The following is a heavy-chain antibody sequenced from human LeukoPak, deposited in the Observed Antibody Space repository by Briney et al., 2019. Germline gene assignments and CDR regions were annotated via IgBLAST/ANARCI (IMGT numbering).Heavy chain of an antibody. CDR1: GFTFSSYW. J-gene: IGHJ4*02. V-gene: IGHV3-7*01. D-gene: IGHD2-15*01. Sequence: GGSLRLPCAASGFTFSSYWMSWVRQAPGKGLEWVANIKQEGSEKYYRDSVKGRFTISRDNSKNTLYLQMNSLRAEDTAVYYCANLPSYCSGGSCYDYWGQGTLVTVSS. CDR2: IKQEGSEK. CDR3: ANLPSYCSGGSCYDY.